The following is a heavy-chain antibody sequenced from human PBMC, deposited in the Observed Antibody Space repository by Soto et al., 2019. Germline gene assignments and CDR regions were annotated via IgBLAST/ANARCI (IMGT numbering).Heavy chain of an antibody. J-gene: IGHJ2*01. CDR3: AREAPLSGALSKHRYWYFDL. Sequence: SVKVSCKASGGTFSSYAISWVRQAPGQGLEWMGGIIPIFGTANYAQKFQGRVTITADKSTSTAYMELSSLRSEDTAVYYCAREAPLSGALSKHRYWYFDLWGRGTLVTVSS. D-gene: IGHD1-26*01. CDR1: GGTFSSYA. CDR2: IIPIFGTA. V-gene: IGHV1-69*06.